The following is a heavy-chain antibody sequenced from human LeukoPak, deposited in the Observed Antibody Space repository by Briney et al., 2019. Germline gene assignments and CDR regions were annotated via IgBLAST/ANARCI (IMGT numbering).Heavy chain of an antibody. Sequence: GGSLRLSCVDSEFTFSNYWMTWVRQAPGKGLVWVSRINTDGSTINYADSVKDRFTISRDNAKNTLYLQMSSLRVEDTAVYYCARDLNWNQADYWGQGTLVTVSS. CDR2: INTDGSTI. J-gene: IGHJ4*02. V-gene: IGHV3-74*01. CDR1: EFTFSNYW. CDR3: ARDLNWNQADY. D-gene: IGHD1-14*01.